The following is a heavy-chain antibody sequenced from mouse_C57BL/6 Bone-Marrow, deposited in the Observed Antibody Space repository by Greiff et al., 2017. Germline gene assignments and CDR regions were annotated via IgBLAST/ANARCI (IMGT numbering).Heavy chain of an antibody. CDR2: IDPSDSYT. V-gene: IGHV1-59*01. CDR1: GYTFTSYW. Sequence: QVQLQQPGAELVRPGTSVKLSCKASGYTFTSYWMHWVKQRPGQGLEWIGVIDPSDSYTNYNQKFKGKATLTVYTSSSTAYMQLSSLTSEDSAVYYCARGEDYYGSRSFDYWGQGTTLTVSS. D-gene: IGHD1-1*01. J-gene: IGHJ2*01. CDR3: ARGEDYYGSRSFDY.